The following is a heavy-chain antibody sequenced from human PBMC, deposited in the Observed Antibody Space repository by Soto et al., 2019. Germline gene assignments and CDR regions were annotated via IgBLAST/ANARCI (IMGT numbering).Heavy chain of an antibody. CDR1: GFTFTSSA. D-gene: IGHD3-10*01. V-gene: IGHV1-58*01. J-gene: IGHJ4*02. CDR3: AAVRGTTGYFDY. Sequence: SVKVSCKASGFTFTSSAVQWVRQARGQRLEWIGWIVVGSGNTNYAQKFQERVTITRDMSTSTAYMELSSLRSEDTAVYYCAAVRGTTGYFDYWGQGTLVTVSS. CDR2: IVVGSGNT.